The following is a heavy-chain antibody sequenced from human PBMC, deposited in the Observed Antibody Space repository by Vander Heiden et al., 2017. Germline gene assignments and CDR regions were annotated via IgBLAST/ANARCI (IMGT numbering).Heavy chain of an antibody. CDR3: ARDWIAAAGGAGYWFDP. CDR1: GFTFSSYG. Sequence: EVQLVESGGGLVKPGGSLRLSCAASGFTFSSYGMNWVRQATGRGLEWVSSISSSSSDIYYADSVKGRFTISRDNAKNSLYLQVNSLRAEDTAVYYCARDWIAAAGGAGYWFDPWGQGTLVTVSS. CDR2: ISSSSSDI. D-gene: IGHD6-13*01. V-gene: IGHV3-21*01. J-gene: IGHJ5*02.